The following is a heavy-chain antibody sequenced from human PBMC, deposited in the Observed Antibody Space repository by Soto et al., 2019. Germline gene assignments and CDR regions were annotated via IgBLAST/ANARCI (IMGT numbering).Heavy chain of an antibody. J-gene: IGHJ4*02. D-gene: IGHD2-15*01. V-gene: IGHV3-23*01. Sequence: EVQLLESGGGLVQPGGSLRLSCTASGFTFSNYAMSWVRQAPGKGLEWVSTISGSGDSTNYADSVKGQFAISRDNSNNMLYVQMDSLRFEDTAVYYCAKENRRGYCSGGICYGYFDYWGQGTLVTVSS. CDR1: GFTFSNYA. CDR3: AKENRRGYCSGGICYGYFDY. CDR2: ISGSGDST.